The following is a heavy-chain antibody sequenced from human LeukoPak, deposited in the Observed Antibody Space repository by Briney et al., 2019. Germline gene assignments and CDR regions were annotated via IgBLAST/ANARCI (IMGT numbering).Heavy chain of an antibody. Sequence: SETLSLTCAVSGGSISNGGYSWSWIRQPPGKGLEWIGNIYHSGSTYYNPSLKSRVTISIDRSKNQFSLRLTSVTAADTAVYYCARIRGVIRSGRVWFDPWGQGTLVTVSS. D-gene: IGHD3-10*01. J-gene: IGHJ5*02. CDR3: ARIRGVIRSGRVWFDP. CDR2: IYHSGST. V-gene: IGHV4-30-2*01. CDR1: GGSISNGGYS.